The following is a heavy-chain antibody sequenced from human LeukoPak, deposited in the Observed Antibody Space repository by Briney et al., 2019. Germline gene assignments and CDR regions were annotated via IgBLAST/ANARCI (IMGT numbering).Heavy chain of an antibody. CDR3: ARDVVVPAADYYYYYGMDV. J-gene: IGHJ6*02. CDR2: IWYDGSNK. CDR1: GFTFSSYG. V-gene: IGHV3-33*01. Sequence: QAGGSLRLSCAASGFTFSSYGMPWIRQAPGKGLEWVAVIWYDGSNKYYADSVKGRFTISRDNSKNTLYLQMNSLRDEDTAVYYCARDVVVPAADYYYYYGMDVWGQGTTVTVSS. D-gene: IGHD2-2*01.